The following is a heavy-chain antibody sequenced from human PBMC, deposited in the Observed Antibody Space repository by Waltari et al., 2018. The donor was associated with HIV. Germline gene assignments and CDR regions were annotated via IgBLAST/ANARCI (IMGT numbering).Heavy chain of an antibody. CDR3: ARGLQMTSYASGNWLWEQMLSRYFFDV. D-gene: IGHD2-2*01. J-gene: IGHJ4*02. CDR1: GASFNDYY. CDR2: VGPGGNV. Sequence: QAQLQQWGTGLLKPSEALSLTCAVYGASFNDYYWTWIRQLPGKGLEWMGEVGPGGNVNVVPALRRLLSLSSGASKNQFSLSLISVAATDTGVDFCARGLQMTSYASGNWLWEQMLSRYFFDVWGQGTRV. V-gene: IGHV4-34*01.